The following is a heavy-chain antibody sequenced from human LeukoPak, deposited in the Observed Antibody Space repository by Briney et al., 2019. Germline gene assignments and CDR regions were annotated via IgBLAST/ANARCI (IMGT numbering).Heavy chain of an antibody. CDR1: GVTFSTFW. Sequence: GGSLRLSCAASGVTFSTFWMDWVRQAPGKGQEWVANINQDGSEKYYMDSVKGRFTISRDNAQNSLYLQMNSLRAEDTALYYRAEQGTEWGQGPLVTVS. V-gene: IGHV3-7*01. CDR3: AEQGTE. D-gene: IGHD1/OR15-1a*01. J-gene: IGHJ4*02. CDR2: INQDGSEK.